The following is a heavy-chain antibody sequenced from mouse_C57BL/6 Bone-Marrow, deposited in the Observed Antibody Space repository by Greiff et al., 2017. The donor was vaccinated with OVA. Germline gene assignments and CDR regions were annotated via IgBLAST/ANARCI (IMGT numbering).Heavy chain of an antibody. CDR3: ARRGSYDTRGYYAMDY. V-gene: IGHV8-12*01. CDR2: IYWDDDK. D-gene: IGHD2-12*01. CDR1: GFSLNTSNMG. Sequence: VMLVESGPGILQSSQTLSLTCSFSGFSLNTSNMGVSWIRQPSGQGLECLAHIYWDDDKRYNPSLQSRLTISKHTSRNQVFLKITSVDTADTATYYCARRGSYDTRGYYAMDYWGQGTSVTVSS. J-gene: IGHJ4*01.